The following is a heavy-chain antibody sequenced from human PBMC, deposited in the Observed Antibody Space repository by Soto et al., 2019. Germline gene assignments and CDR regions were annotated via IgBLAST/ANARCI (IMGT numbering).Heavy chain of an antibody. Sequence: SEPNSLTSTVSDGTISSSSYYWGWKRKPPGKGLEWIGSIYYSGSTYYNPSLKSRVTISVDTSKNQFSLKLSSVTAADTAVYYCARHSSLLYYDFWSGYQNVFDFLGQGTLVTV. CDR2: IYYSGST. J-gene: IGHJ4*02. CDR3: ARHSSLLYYDFWSGYQNVFDF. CDR1: DGTISSSSYY. V-gene: IGHV4-39*01. D-gene: IGHD3-3*01.